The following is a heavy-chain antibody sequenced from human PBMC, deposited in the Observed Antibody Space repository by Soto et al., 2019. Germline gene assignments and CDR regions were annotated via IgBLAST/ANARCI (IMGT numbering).Heavy chain of an antibody. J-gene: IGHJ4*02. D-gene: IGHD3-10*01. CDR2: FRTSGDGGTT. V-gene: IGHV3-23*01. CDR1: GFTFSSYS. CDR3: AKKVNSGPGSQYFDY. Sequence: SGGSLRLSXAASGFTFSSYSMSWVRQAPGKGLEWVSGFRTSGDGGTTYYADSVKGRFTISRDNSKNMLFLQMNSLRAEDTAIYYCAKKVNSGPGSQYFDYWGQGTLVTVSS.